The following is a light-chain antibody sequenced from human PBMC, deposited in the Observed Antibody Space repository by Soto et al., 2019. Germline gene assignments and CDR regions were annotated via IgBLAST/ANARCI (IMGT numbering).Light chain of an antibody. Sequence: QSVLTQPASVSGSPGQSITISCTGTSSDVGGYNYVSWYQQHPGQAPKLMLYDVSDRPSGISYRLSASKSVNTASLTNSGRQAYDEACYYCCSYTSRSTPWVFGTGTKVTVL. V-gene: IGLV2-14*03. CDR2: DVS. CDR3: CSYTSRSTPWV. J-gene: IGLJ1*01. CDR1: SSDVGGYNY.